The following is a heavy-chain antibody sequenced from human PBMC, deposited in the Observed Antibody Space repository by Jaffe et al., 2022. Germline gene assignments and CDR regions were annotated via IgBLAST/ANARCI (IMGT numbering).Heavy chain of an antibody. CDR2: IFSNDEK. CDR3: ARIALGHLRGGLTFDY. Sequence: QVTLKESGPVLVKPTETLTLTCTVSGFSLSNARMGVSWIRQPPGKALEWLAHIFSNDEKSYSTSLKSRLTISKDTSKSQVVLTMTNMDPVDTATYYCARIALGHLRGGLTFDYWGQGTLVTVSS. J-gene: IGHJ4*02. D-gene: IGHD3-16*01. CDR1: GFSLSNARMG. V-gene: IGHV2-26*01.